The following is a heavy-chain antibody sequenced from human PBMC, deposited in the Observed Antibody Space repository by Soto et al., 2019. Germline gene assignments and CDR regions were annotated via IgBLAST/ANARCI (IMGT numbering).Heavy chain of an antibody. Sequence: GGSLRLSCAASGFTFSSYAMSWVRQAPGKGLEWVSAISGSGGSTYYADSVKGRFTISRDNSKNTLYLQMNSLRAEDTAVYYCAKLGVRFLEWFARRNWFDPWGQGTLVTVSS. CDR1: GFTFSSYA. J-gene: IGHJ5*02. V-gene: IGHV3-23*01. CDR2: ISGSGGST. CDR3: AKLGVRFLEWFARRNWFDP. D-gene: IGHD3-3*01.